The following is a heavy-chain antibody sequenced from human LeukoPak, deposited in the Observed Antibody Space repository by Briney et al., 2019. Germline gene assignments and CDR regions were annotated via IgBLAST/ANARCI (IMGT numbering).Heavy chain of an antibody. CDR1: GFTFSSYG. D-gene: IGHD3-3*01. CDR3: AGAKAFGVVNAGAFDI. CDR2: IRYDGSNK. Sequence: GGSLRLSCAASGFTFSSYGMPWVRQAPGKGLEWVAFIRYDGSNKYYADSVKGRFTISRDNSKNTLYLQMNSLRAEDTAVYYCAGAKAFGVVNAGAFDIWGQGTMVTVSS. J-gene: IGHJ3*02. V-gene: IGHV3-30*02.